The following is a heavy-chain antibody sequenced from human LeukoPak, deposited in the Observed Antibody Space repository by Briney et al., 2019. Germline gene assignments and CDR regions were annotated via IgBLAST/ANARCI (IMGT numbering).Heavy chain of an antibody. CDR1: GGSIRSY. J-gene: IGHJ3*01. CDR2: IYGSGST. V-gene: IGHV4-4*07. D-gene: IGHD3-10*01. Sequence: SETLSLTCTVSGGSIRSYWSWIRQPAGKGLEWIGRIYGSGSTDYNPSLKSRVTISVDTSKNQFSLKLTSVSAEDTAVYYCARSPRGSGSSTLLGVAFDLWGHGTKVTVSS. CDR3: ARSPRGSGSSTLLGVAFDL.